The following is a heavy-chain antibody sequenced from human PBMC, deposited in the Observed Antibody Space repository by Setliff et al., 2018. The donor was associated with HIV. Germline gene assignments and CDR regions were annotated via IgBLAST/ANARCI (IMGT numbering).Heavy chain of an antibody. J-gene: IGHJ4*02. Sequence: VKVSCKASGHTFANSYLHWVRQGPGQGLEWMGIMNPNDGGTQYAQNFRGRVSMTRDTSTTTVYMELYSLRSEDTAVYHCARSDISGTGYFDSWGQGTLVTVSS. D-gene: IGHD1-20*01. CDR2: MNPNDGGT. CDR3: ARSDISGTGYFDS. V-gene: IGHV1-46*01. CDR1: GHTFANSY.